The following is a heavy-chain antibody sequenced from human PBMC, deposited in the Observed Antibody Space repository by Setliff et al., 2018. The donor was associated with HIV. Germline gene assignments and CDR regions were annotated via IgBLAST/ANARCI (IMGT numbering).Heavy chain of an antibody. Sequence: GGSLRLSCAASGFTFSDYYMSWIRQAPGKGLEWVSYISSSGSTIYYADSVEGRFTISRDNAKNSLYLQMNSLRGEDTALYYCARSVRGPLYFDFWGQGTLVTVS. J-gene: IGHJ4*02. CDR2: ISSSGSTI. D-gene: IGHD2-8*01. V-gene: IGHV3-11*04. CDR1: GFTFSDYY. CDR3: ARSVRGPLYFDF.